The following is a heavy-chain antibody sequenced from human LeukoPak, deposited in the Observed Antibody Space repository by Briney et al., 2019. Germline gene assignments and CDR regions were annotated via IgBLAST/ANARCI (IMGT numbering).Heavy chain of an antibody. D-gene: IGHD6-13*01. V-gene: IGHV1-46*01. CDR2: INPSGGST. CDR3: ARTGSSSWYDHHYYYMDV. CDR1: GYTFTSYY. J-gene: IGHJ6*03. Sequence: ASVKVSCKASGYTFTSYYMHWVRQAPGQGLEWMGIINPSGGSTSYAQKFQGRVTMTRDTSTSTVYMELSSLRSEDTAVYYCARTGSSSWYDHHYYYMDVWGKGTTVTVSS.